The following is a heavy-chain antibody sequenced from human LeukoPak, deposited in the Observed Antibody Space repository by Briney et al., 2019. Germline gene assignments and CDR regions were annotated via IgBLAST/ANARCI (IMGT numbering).Heavy chain of an antibody. D-gene: IGHD3-22*01. CDR3: ARDAAYYDSSGYPDAFDI. J-gene: IGHJ3*02. CDR1: GFTFAIHA. CDR2: ISGDGAST. Sequence: GGSLRLSCAASGFTFAIHAMTWVRQAPGKGLEWVSGISGDGASTHYADSVKGRFTISRDNAKNSLYLQMNSLRDEDTAVYYCARDAAYYDSSGYPDAFDIWGQGTMVTVSS. V-gene: IGHV3-23*01.